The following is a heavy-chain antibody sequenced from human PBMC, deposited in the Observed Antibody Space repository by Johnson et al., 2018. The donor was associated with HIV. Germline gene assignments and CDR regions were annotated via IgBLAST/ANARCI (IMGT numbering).Heavy chain of an antibody. CDR1: GFTFSSFT. V-gene: IGHV3-30*04. CDR3: ASRMIALDAFDI. CDR2: ISYDGSNK. J-gene: IGHJ3*02. D-gene: IGHD3-22*01. Sequence: QVQLVESGGGVVRPGRSLRLSCAASGFTFSSFTMHWVRQAPGKGLEWVAVISYDGSNKYYADSVKGRFTISRDNSKNTLYLQMNSLRAEDTAVYYCASRMIALDAFDIWGQGTMVTVSS.